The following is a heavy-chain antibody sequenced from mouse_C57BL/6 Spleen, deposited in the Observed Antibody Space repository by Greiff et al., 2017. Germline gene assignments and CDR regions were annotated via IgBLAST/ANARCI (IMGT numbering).Heavy chain of an antibody. V-gene: IGHV1-76*01. CDR1: GYTFTDYY. CDR3: ARMMNYDYDWFAY. D-gene: IGHD2-4*01. Sequence: VKLMESGAELVRPGASVKLSCKASGYTFTDYYINWVKQRPGQGLEWIARIYPGSGNTYYNEKFKGKATLTAEKSSSTAYMQLSSLTSEDSAVYFCARMMNYDYDWFAYWGQGTLVTVSA. J-gene: IGHJ3*01. CDR2: IYPGSGNT.